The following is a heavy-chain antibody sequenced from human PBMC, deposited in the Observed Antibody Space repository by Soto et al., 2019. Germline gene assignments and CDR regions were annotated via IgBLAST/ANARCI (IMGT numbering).Heavy chain of an antibody. CDR2: IYNSGNP. Sequence: KPSDTLSLTCAVSGGSIGSGSYSWNWIRQPPGQGQEWIGYIYNSGNPHYNPPLMSRVEISVDRSQKHFSLKLTSVTAADTAVYYCARWSDGVWNWYDPWGRGTQAT. V-gene: IGHV4-30-2*01. CDR3: ARWSDGVWNWYDP. CDR1: GGSIGSGSYS. D-gene: IGHD2-21*02. J-gene: IGHJ5*02.